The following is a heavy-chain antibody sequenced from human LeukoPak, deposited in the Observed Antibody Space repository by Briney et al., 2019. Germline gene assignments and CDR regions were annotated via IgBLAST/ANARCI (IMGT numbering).Heavy chain of an antibody. D-gene: IGHD6-19*01. V-gene: IGHV3-21*01. J-gene: IGHJ4*02. CDR1: GFTFTTYS. CDR3: ARGSSKTQYRSAWYFDY. CDR2: ISSGSSAI. Sequence: GGSLRLSCEASGFTFTTYSMTWVRQAPGKGLEWVSIISSGSSAIFSADALKGRFTISRDNSKNALYLQMNSLRTEDTAVYYCARGSSKTQYRSAWYFDYWGQGTLVTVSS.